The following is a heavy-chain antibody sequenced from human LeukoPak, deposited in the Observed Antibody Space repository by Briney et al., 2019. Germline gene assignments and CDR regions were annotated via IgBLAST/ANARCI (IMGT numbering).Heavy chain of an antibody. CDR3: ARSYSTSSKIFDY. CDR1: GFTFSNYW. J-gene: IGHJ4*02. Sequence: GGSLRLSCAASGFTFSNYWMNWVRQAPGKGLEWVANIKKDGSEHYYVDSVKGRFTISRDNAKNSLNLQMNSLRAGDTAVYYCARSYSTSSKIFDYWGQGTLVTVSS. V-gene: IGHV3-7*01. CDR2: IKKDGSEH. D-gene: IGHD6-6*01.